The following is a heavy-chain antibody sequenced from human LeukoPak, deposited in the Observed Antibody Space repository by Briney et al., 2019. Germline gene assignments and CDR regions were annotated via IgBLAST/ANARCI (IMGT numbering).Heavy chain of an antibody. CDR2: ISRSGSTI. V-gene: IGHV3-48*03. Sequence: GGSLRLSCAASGFTFSSYEMNWVRQAPGKGLEGVSYISRSGSTIYYADAVKGRFTISRDNAKNSLYLQMNSLSAEDTAVYYCAGNSPLVPDAFDIWGQGTMVTVSS. CDR1: GFTFSSYE. J-gene: IGHJ3*02. D-gene: IGHD4-23*01. CDR3: AGNSPLVPDAFDI.